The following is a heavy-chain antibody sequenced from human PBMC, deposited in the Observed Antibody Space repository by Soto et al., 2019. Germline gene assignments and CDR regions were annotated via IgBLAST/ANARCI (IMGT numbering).Heavy chain of an antibody. CDR1: GFTFTTYA. J-gene: IGHJ4*02. D-gene: IGHD2-21*02. CDR3: AKPLLGGDFYFDY. V-gene: IGHV3-23*01. Sequence: LRLSCAASGFTFTTYAMSWVRQAPGKGLEWVSGINEGGGITYYADSVKGRFTISRDNSKNTLSLQMNSLRAEDTAVYYCAKPLLGGDFYFDYWGQGTLVTVSS. CDR2: INEGGGIT.